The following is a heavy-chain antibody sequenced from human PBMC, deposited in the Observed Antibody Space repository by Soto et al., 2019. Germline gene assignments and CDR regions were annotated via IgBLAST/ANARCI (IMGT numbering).Heavy chain of an antibody. CDR1: GFTFSSYG. CDR3: AKIMGIVGAHDDY. V-gene: IGHV3-30*18. CDR2: ISYDGSNK. J-gene: IGHJ4*02. Sequence: PGGSLRLSCAASGFTFSSYGMHWVRQAPGKGLEWVAVISYDGSNKYYADSVKGRFTISRDSSKNTLYLQMNSLRAEDTAVYYCAKIMGIVGAHDDYWGQGTLVTVS. D-gene: IGHD1-26*01.